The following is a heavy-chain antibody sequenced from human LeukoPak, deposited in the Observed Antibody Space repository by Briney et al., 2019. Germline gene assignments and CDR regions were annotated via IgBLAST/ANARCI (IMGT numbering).Heavy chain of an antibody. CDR1: GFTFSNFL. CDR3: AREQIAAPGLGNYYGMDV. Sequence: GGSLRLSCAASGFTFSNFLMTWVRQAPGKGPEWVSAISGSGGDTYYADSVKGRFTISRDNSKNTLYLQMNSLRAEDTAVYYCAREQIAAPGLGNYYGMDVWGQGTTVTVSS. J-gene: IGHJ6*02. V-gene: IGHV3-23*01. CDR2: ISGSGGDT. D-gene: IGHD6-13*01.